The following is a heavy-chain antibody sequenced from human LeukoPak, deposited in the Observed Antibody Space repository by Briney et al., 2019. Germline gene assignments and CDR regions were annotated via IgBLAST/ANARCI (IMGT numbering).Heavy chain of an antibody. CDR3: ARDRPYSQWFEP. D-gene: IGHD2-15*01. CDR1: GGSIDIYY. Sequence: SETLSLTCTVSGGSIDIYYWSWIRQSAGKGLEWIGRIYTSGSTNYNPSLKSRVAMSVDTSKKQFSLKLGSVTTADTAVYYCARDRPYSQWFEPWGQGTLVIVSS. V-gene: IGHV4-4*07. CDR2: IYTSGST. J-gene: IGHJ5*02.